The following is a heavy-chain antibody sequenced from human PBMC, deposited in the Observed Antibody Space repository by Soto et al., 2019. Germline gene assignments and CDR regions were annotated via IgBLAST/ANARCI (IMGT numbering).Heavy chain of an antibody. V-gene: IGHV3-66*01. CDR2: IYSGGST. D-gene: IGHD6-6*01. J-gene: IGHJ5*02. Sequence: VQLVESGGGLVQPGGSLRLSCAASGFTVSSNYMSWVRQAPGKGLEWVSVIYSGGSTYYADSVKGRFTISRDNSKNTLYLQMNSLRAKDTAVYYCQRYHSSSFAVNWFDPWGRGTLVTVSS. CDR1: GFTVSSNY. CDR3: QRYHSSSFAVNWFDP.